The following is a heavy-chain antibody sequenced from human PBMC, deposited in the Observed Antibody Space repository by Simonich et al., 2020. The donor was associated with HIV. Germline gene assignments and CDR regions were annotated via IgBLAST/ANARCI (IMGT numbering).Heavy chain of an antibody. Sequence: EVPLVESGGGLAQPGRSMRLSCTASGFTFGDSVMSWFRQAPGKGLEWVGLIRSKAYGGTTDYAASVKGRFTISREESKSIAYLQMKSLKTEDTAVYYCTRSQRGYSGYVLDYWGQGILVTVSS. V-gene: IGHV3-49*03. CDR3: TRSQRGYSGYVLDY. CDR1: GFTFGDSV. J-gene: IGHJ4*02. D-gene: IGHD5-12*01. CDR2: IRSKAYGGTT.